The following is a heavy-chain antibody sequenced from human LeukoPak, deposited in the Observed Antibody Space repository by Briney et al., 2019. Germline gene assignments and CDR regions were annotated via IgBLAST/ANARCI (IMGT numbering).Heavy chain of an antibody. CDR2: INPNSGGT. D-gene: IGHD2-21*01. J-gene: IGHJ4*02. V-gene: IGHV1-2*02. CDR1: GYTFTGYY. CDR3: ARDEGEGVDY. Sequence: ASVTVSFKASGYTFTGYYMHWVRQPPGQGLEWMGWINPNSGGTNYAQKFQGRVTMTRDTSISTAYMEVSRLRSDDTAVYYCARDEGEGVDYWGQGTLVTVSS.